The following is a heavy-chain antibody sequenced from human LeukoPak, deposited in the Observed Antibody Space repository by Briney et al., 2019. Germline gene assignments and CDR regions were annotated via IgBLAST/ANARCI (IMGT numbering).Heavy chain of an antibody. CDR3: ARGTPAVAGIDY. D-gene: IGHD6-19*01. V-gene: IGHV3-30*04. J-gene: IGHJ4*02. CDR2: LSYDGTDW. CDR1: GFTFTTDP. Sequence: GGSLRLSCAASGFTFTTDPVHWVRQTPGKGLECLGVLSYDGTDWYYADSVRGRFTISRDNSKKTLYLRMNSLAREDTAVYYCARGTPAVAGIDYWGLGTLVTVSS.